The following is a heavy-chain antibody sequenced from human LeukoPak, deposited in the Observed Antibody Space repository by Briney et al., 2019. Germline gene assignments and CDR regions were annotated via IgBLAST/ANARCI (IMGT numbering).Heavy chain of an antibody. D-gene: IGHD6-13*01. CDR2: ISADGRDK. CDR1: GFSFSDYA. J-gene: IGHJ4*02. CDR3: ATPLTSKWSSSWYSGHFDY. V-gene: IGHV3-30*04. Sequence: GGSLRLSCVASGFSFSDYAMHWVRQAPGKGLEWVAVISADGRDKYYIDSVRGRFTISRDDSKTTVFLQMNSLEVEDTAVYYCATPLTSKWSSSWYSGHFDYWGQGALVTVPS.